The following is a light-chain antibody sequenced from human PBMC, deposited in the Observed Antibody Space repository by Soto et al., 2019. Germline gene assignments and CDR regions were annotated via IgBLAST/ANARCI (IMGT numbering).Light chain of an antibody. V-gene: IGLV1-44*01. CDR1: SSNIGSNN. Sequence: QAVVTQSPSTSGAPGQRVTISCSGSSSNIGSNNVNWYQQLPGTAPKLLIYSNNQRPSGVPDRFSGSKSGTSASLAISGLQSEDEADYYCAAWDDSLNGRVFGSGTKLTVL. CDR2: SNN. J-gene: IGLJ1*01. CDR3: AAWDDSLNGRV.